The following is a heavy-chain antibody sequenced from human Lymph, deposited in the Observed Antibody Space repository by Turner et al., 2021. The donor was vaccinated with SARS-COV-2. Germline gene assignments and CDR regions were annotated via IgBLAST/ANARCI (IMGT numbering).Heavy chain of an antibody. CDR1: GGSMNSNY. D-gene: IGHD2-21*02. Sequence: HVQLQESGPRLVKPLETLSLTCTVSGGSMNSNYWSWVRQHPGKRLEWIGYIYYRGSTNYNPTLKSRVTISVDTSKNQFSLKLTSVTAADTAIYYCARETVNNWVDPWGQGILVTVSS. CDR2: IYYRGST. J-gene: IGHJ5*02. CDR3: ARETVNNWVDP. V-gene: IGHV4-59*01.